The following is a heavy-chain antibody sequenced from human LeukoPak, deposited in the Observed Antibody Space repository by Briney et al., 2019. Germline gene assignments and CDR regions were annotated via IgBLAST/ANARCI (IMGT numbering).Heavy chain of an antibody. V-gene: IGHV1-58*01. CDR3: AADPSMIVENYYYGMDV. CDR2: IVVGSGNT. D-gene: IGHD3-22*01. CDR1: GFTFTSSA. J-gene: IGHJ6*02. Sequence: SVKVSCKASGFTFTSSAVQWVRQARGQRLEWIGWIVVGSGNTNYAQKFQERVTITRDMSTSTAYMELCSLRSEDTAVYYCAADPSMIVENYYYGMDVWGQGTTVSVSS.